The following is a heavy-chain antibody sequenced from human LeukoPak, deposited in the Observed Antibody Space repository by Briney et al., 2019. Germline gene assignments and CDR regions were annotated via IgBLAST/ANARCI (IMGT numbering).Heavy chain of an antibody. V-gene: IGHV1-46*01. CDR1: GYTFTSYY. CDR2: INPSGGST. D-gene: IGHD6-19*01. J-gene: IGHJ6*02. Sequence: GASVKVSCKASGYTFTSYYMHWVRQAPGQGLEWMGIINPSGGSTSYAQKFQGRVTMTRDTSTSTVYMELSSLRSEDTAVYYCARDLIPSYSSGWYWVYGMDVWGQGPRSPSP. CDR3: ARDLIPSYSSGWYWVYGMDV.